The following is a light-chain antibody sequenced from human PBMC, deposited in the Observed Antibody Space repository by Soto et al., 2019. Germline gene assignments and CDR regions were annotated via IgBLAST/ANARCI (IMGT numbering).Light chain of an antibody. CDR3: QSYDSSTVV. Sequence: NFMQTQPHSVSESPGKTVTISCTRSSGSIASNYVQWYQQRPGSAPTTVIYEDNQRPSGVPDRFSGSIDSSSNSASLTISGLKTEDEADYYCQSYDSSTVVFGGGTKVTVL. J-gene: IGLJ2*01. V-gene: IGLV6-57*04. CDR2: EDN. CDR1: SGSIASNY.